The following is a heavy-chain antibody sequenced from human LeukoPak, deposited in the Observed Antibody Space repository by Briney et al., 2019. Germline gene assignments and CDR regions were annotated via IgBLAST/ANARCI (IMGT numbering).Heavy chain of an antibody. D-gene: IGHD6-13*01. CDR2: ICYDGSNK. CDR1: VFNFNYYG. Sequence: RGSLRLSCVASVFNFNYYGMHWVRQAPAKGLNWVAFICYDGSNKYYADSLKGRFTLSRDNSENTLYMQMNILRGEDTAVYFCVKWLNSSSWNDAFDRWGQGRKVTVSS. CDR3: VKWLNSSSWNDAFDR. J-gene: IGHJ3*02. V-gene: IGHV3-30*02.